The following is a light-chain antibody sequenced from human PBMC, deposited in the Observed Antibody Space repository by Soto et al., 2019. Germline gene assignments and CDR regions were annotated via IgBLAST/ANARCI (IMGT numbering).Light chain of an antibody. J-gene: IGLJ2*01. CDR3: GTWDSSLSAVV. CDR1: SSNIGNNY. V-gene: IGLV1-51*01. CDR2: DNN. Sequence: QSVLKPPPSVFAAPGQKVTISCSGSSSNIGNNYVSWYQQLPGTAPKLLIYDNNKRPSGIPDRFSGSKSGTSATLGITGLQTGDEADYYCGTWDSSLSAVVFGGGTKVTVL.